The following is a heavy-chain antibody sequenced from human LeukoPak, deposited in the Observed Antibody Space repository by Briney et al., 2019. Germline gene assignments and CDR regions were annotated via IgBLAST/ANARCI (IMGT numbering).Heavy chain of an antibody. CDR1: GFTFSSYW. V-gene: IGHV3-74*03. Sequence: PGGSLRLSCAASGFTFSSYWMHWVRQAPGKGLVWLSRINPDGSTTTYADSVRGRFLISRDNAKNTLYLQMYSLGAGDTAVYYCARVKVGVWGVFDTWGQGTMVTVSS. D-gene: IGHD1-26*01. CDR2: INPDGSTT. J-gene: IGHJ3*02. CDR3: ARVKVGVWGVFDT.